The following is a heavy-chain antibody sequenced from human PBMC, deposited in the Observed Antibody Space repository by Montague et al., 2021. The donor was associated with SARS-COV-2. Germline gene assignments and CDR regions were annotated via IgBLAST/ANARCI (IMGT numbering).Heavy chain of an antibody. CDR2: IYYSGST. D-gene: IGHD5-18*01. CDR1: DGSISSYY. Sequence: SETLSLTCTVSDGSISSYYWSWIRQPPGKGLEWTGYIYYSGSTNYNPSLKSRVTISVDTSKNQFSLKLSSVTAADTAVYYCARLGRGYSYAQSAFDIWGQGTMVTVSS. V-gene: IGHV4-59*08. J-gene: IGHJ3*02. CDR3: ARLGRGYSYAQSAFDI.